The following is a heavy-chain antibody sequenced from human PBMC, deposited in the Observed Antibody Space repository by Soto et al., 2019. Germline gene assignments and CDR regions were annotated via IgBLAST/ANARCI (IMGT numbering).Heavy chain of an antibody. J-gene: IGHJ6*02. CDR3: ARSRRYSSSCMDV. Sequence: GESLKISCKGSGYSFTNYWIGWVRQMPGKGLEWMGIIYPGDSDTRYSPSFQGQVTISADKSISTAYLQWSSLKASDTAMYYCARSRRYSSSCMDVWGQGTTVTVSS. V-gene: IGHV5-51*01. CDR1: GYSFTNYW. CDR2: IYPGDSDT. D-gene: IGHD6-13*01.